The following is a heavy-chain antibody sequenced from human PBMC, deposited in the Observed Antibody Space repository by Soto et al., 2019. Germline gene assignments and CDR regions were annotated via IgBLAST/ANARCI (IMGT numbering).Heavy chain of an antibody. CDR2: IYPGDSDT. J-gene: IGHJ6*02. Sequence: GESLKISCKGSGCSFTSYLIGWVRQMPGKGLEWMGIIYPGDSDTRYSPSFQGQVTISADKSISTAYLQWSSLKASDTAMYYCASQAYCGGDCYSSYYGMDVWGQGTTVTVSS. D-gene: IGHD2-21*02. CDR3: ASQAYCGGDCYSSYYGMDV. V-gene: IGHV5-51*01. CDR1: GCSFTSYL.